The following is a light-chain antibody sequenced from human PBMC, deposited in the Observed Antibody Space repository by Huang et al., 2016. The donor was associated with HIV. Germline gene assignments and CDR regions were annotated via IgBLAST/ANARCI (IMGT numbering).Light chain of an antibody. CDR3: QQYDNWPPLT. Sequence: EVVLTQSPGTLSVSPGERANLSCRASQSVSTNLAWYQCKPGQAPRILIFSASTRATDIPARFSGSGSGTDFTLTISSLESEDFAVYYCQQYDNWPPLTFGGGTRVDIK. CDR1: QSVSTN. V-gene: IGKV3-15*01. CDR2: SAS. J-gene: IGKJ4*01.